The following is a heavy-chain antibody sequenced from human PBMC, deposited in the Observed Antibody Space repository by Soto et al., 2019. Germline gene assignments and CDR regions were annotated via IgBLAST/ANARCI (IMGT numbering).Heavy chain of an antibody. CDR3: ARYPKTSGGQHWAFNYFDS. CDR2: ISYDGTNK. V-gene: IGHV3-30-3*01. Sequence: QVQLVESGGGVVQPGRSLRLSCAASGFSFSISPMHWVRQAPGQGPEWVALISYDGTNKFYADSVKGRFTISRDNSKSTLYLQVDSLRPEDAAVYYCARYPKTSGGQHWAFNYFDSWGQGTLVTVSS. CDR1: GFSFSISP. D-gene: IGHD7-27*01. J-gene: IGHJ4*02.